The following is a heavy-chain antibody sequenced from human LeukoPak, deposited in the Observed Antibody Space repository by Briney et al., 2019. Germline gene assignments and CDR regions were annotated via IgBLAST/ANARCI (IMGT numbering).Heavy chain of an antibody. V-gene: IGHV3-15*01. CDR3: AKGGGYGDPTPSFTPFDY. CDR1: GFTFSNAW. D-gene: IGHD4-17*01. J-gene: IGHJ4*02. Sequence: GGSLRLSCAASGFTFSNAWMSWVRQAPGKGLEWVGRIKSRTDGGTTDYAAPVKGRFTISRDDSKNTLYLQMNSLRAEDTAVYYCAKGGGYGDPTPSFTPFDYWGQGTLVTVSS. CDR2: IKSRTDGGTT.